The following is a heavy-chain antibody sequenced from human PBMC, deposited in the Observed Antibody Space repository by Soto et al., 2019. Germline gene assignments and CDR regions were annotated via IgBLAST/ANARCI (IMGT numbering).Heavy chain of an antibody. J-gene: IGHJ4*02. CDR1: GFTFSSYA. CDR2: ISYDASNK. Sequence: QVQLVESGGGVVQPGRSLRLSCAASGFTFSSYAIHWVRQAPGKGLEWVAIISYDASNKYYADSVNGRFTISRDNSKNTLYLQMNGLGAEDTAVYYCARGYSSSSAAFDYWGQGTLVTVSS. V-gene: IGHV3-30-3*01. CDR3: ARGYSSSSAAFDY. D-gene: IGHD6-13*01.